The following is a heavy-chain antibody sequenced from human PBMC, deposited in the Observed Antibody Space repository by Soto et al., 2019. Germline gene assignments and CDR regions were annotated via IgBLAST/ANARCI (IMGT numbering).Heavy chain of an antibody. CDR2: IWYDGSNR. CDR1: GFTVSRHG. V-gene: IGHV3-33*01. D-gene: IGHD1-7*01. Sequence: QVQMVESGGGVVQPGGSLRLSCAASGFTVSRHGMHWVRQAPGKGLEWVAVIWYDGSNRYYADSVKGRFTISKDNSKNTLYLEMNTLRPEDTAIYYCAAETNWNFHFPYWGQGTQVTVSS. J-gene: IGHJ4*02. CDR3: AAETNWNFHFPY.